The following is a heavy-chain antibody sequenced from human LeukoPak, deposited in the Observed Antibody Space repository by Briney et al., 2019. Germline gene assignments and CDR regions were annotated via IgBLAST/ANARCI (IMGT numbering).Heavy chain of an antibody. V-gene: IGHV4-59*01. J-gene: IGHJ4*02. CDR2: IYYSGST. D-gene: IGHD4-23*01. CDR1: GDSISSYY. Sequence: SETLSLTCTVSGDSISSYYWSWIRQPPGKGLEWIGYIYYSGSTNYNPSLKSRVTISVDTSKSQFSLKLRSVTAADTAVYYCARSRVKERISYGGNDPNYFDYWGQGTLVTVSS. CDR3: ARSRVKERISYGGNDPNYFDY.